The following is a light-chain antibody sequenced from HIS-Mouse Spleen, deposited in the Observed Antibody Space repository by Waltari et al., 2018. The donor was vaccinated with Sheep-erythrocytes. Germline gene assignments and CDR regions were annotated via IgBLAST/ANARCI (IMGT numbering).Light chain of an antibody. CDR3: QQSYSTPQFT. V-gene: IGKV1-39*01. Sequence: DIQMTQSPSSLSASVGDRVTITCRASQSISSYLNWYQQKPGKALKLLIYAASSLQSGVPSRFSGSGSGTDFTLTISSLQPEDFATYYCQQSYSTPQFTFGPGTKVDIK. CDR2: AAS. J-gene: IGKJ3*01. CDR1: QSISSY.